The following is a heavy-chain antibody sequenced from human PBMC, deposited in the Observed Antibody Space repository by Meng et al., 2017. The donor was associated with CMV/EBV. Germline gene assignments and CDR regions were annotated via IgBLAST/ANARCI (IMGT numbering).Heavy chain of an antibody. J-gene: IGHJ6*02. D-gene: IGHD3-22*01. V-gene: IGHV4-34*01. CDR1: GGSFSVYY. CDR3: ARGGGSTDYYRSNYYYYGMDV. Sequence: SETLSLTCAVYGGSFSVYYWSWIRQPPGKGLEWIGEINHSGSTNYNPSLKSRVTISVDTSKNQFSLKLSSVTAADTAVYYCARGGGSTDYYRSNYYYYGMDVWGQGTTVTVSS. CDR2: INHSGST.